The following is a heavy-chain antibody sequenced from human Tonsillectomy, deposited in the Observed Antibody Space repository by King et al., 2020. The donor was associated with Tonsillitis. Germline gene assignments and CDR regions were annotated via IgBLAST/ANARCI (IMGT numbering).Heavy chain of an antibody. D-gene: IGHD3-3*01. V-gene: IGHV4-4*07. CDR2: IYTSGST. J-gene: IGHJ3*02. CDR1: GGSISSYY. Sequence: VQLQESGPGLVKPSETLSLTCTVSGGSISSYYWSWIRQPAGKGLEWIGRIYTSGSTNYNPSLKSRVTMSVDTSKNQFSLKLSSVTAADTAVYYCASSDGGLPFLEWLAADDAFEIWGQGTMVTVSS. CDR3: ASSDGGLPFLEWLAADDAFEI.